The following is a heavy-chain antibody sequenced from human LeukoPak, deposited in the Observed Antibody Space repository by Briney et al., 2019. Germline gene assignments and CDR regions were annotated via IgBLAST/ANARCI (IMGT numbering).Heavy chain of an antibody. Sequence: GGSLSSSCEAPGFPFSTHGRHWVRKAPGKGLGGVPFFRYDGINKYYADSVKGRFTISRDSFKNTLYLQMNSLRPEDTAVYYCAKEGDYYGSGSYRDGFDIWGQGTRATVSS. CDR2: FRYDGINK. CDR3: AKEGDYYGSGSYRDGFDI. D-gene: IGHD3-10*01. CDR1: GFPFSTHG. J-gene: IGHJ3*02. V-gene: IGHV3-30*02.